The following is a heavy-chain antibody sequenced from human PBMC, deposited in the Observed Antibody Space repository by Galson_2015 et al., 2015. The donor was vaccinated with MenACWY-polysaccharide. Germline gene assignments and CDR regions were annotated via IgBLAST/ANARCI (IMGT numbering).Heavy chain of an antibody. D-gene: IGHD3-16*01. CDR1: GDSNSGNY. J-gene: IGHJ4*02. CDR2: IHSTGST. CDR3: AKFSAYSGTYAHYLDY. Sequence: ETLSLTCSVSGDSNSGNYWSWIRQPPGKGLEWIAYIHSTGSTNYSPSLKSRVTISVDTSKNQFYLNLNSLTAADTAVYYCAKFSAYSGTYAHYLDYWGQGTLVTVSS. V-gene: IGHV4-59*01.